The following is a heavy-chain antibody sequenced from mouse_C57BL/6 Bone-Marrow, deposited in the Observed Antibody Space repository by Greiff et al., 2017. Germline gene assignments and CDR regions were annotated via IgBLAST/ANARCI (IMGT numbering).Heavy chain of an antibody. CDR3: ARVWLPLDY. CDR1: GYTFTDYY. Sequence: EVKLVESGPELVKPGASVKISCKASGYTFTDYYMNWVKQSHGKSLEWIGDINPNNGGTSYNQKFKGKATLTVDKSSSTAYMELRSLTSEDSAVYYCARVWLPLDYWGQGTTLTVSS. CDR2: INPNNGGT. V-gene: IGHV1-26*01. J-gene: IGHJ2*01. D-gene: IGHD2-2*01.